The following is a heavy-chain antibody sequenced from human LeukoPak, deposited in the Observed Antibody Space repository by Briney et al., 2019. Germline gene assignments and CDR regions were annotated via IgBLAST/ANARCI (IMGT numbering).Heavy chain of an antibody. CDR3: ARARVVTATPHFDY. CDR1: GGSIRSSYYY. D-gene: IGHD2-21*02. CDR2: IYDSGST. V-gene: IGHV4-39*07. J-gene: IGHJ4*02. Sequence: SETLSLTCTVSGGSIRSSYYYWGLIRQPPGKGLEWIGSIYDSGSTYYNPSLKSRVTISVDTSKNQFSLKLSSVTTADTAVYYCARARVVTATPHFDYWGQGTLVTVSS.